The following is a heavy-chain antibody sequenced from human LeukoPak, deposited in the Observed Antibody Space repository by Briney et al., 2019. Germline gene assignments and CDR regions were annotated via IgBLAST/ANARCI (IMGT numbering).Heavy chain of an antibody. CDR1: GFTFSNYA. CDR3: ARDNLFGVVNIYYYYMDV. CDR2: INWNGGST. D-gene: IGHD3-3*01. J-gene: IGHJ6*03. V-gene: IGHV3-20*04. Sequence: PGGSLRLSCAASGFTFSNYAMSWVRQAPGRGLEWVSGINWNGGSTGYADSVKGRFTISRDNAKNSLYLQMNSLRAEDTALYYCARDNLFGVVNIYYYYMDVWGKGTTVTVSS.